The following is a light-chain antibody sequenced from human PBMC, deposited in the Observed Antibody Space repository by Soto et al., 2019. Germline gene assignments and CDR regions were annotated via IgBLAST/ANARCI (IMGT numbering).Light chain of an antibody. CDR1: QSISIN. Sequence: EIVLTQSPGTLSVSPGEIVTLSFSASQSISINLACYQHKPGQAPRLLIHAGSTSATGVPAMISGSGSGTEFTLTISSLQSEDFAVYYCQQFRNWPWTFGQGTKVDIK. J-gene: IGKJ1*01. CDR2: AGS. CDR3: QQFRNWPWT. V-gene: IGKV3D-15*01.